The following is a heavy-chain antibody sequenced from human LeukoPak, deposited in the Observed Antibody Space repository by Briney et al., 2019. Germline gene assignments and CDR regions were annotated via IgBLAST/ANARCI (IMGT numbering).Heavy chain of an antibody. V-gene: IGHV3-33*06. CDR2: IWYDGSNK. J-gene: IGHJ4*02. Sequence: GRSLRLSCAASGFTFSSYGMHWVRQAPGKGLEWVAVIWYDGSNKYYADSVKGRFTISRDNSKNTLYLQMNSLRADDTAVYYCAKAGHYGDYSRRFDYWGQGTLVTVSS. CDR3: AKAGHYGDYSRRFDY. D-gene: IGHD4-17*01. CDR1: GFTFSSYG.